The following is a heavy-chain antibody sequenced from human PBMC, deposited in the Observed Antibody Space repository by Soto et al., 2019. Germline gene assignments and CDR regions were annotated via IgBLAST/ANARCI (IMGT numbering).Heavy chain of an antibody. V-gene: IGHV1-69*01. CDR2: IVPIRRAA. CDR3: VRDSGAKLSSS. D-gene: IGHD6-13*01. CDR1: GGTFSSYR. Sequence: QVQLVQSGAEVKKTGSSVRVSCKASGGTFSSYRLNWLRQPPGHGLEWVGGIVPIRRAAEYAQGFQGRVTITADETTRTSYMELRSLKSQDTAVYYCVRDSGAKLSSSWGQGTLVTVSS. J-gene: IGHJ4*02.